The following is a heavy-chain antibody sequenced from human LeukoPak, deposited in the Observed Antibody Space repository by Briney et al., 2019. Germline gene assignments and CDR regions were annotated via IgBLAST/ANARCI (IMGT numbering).Heavy chain of an antibody. V-gene: IGHV4-61*01. CDR1: GGSISGNYY. D-gene: IGHD5-24*01. Sequence: SETLSLTCTVSGGSISGNYYWSWIRQPPGRGLDWIGYIYYTGSTYYNPSLKSRVTISVDTSKNQFSLKLSSVTAADTAVYYCARETSKSRRDGYILDYWGQGTLVTVSS. CDR2: IYYTGST. J-gene: IGHJ4*02. CDR3: ARETSKSRRDGYILDY.